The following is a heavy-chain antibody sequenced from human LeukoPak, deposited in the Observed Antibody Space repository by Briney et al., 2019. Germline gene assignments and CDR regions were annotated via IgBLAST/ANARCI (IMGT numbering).Heavy chain of an antibody. V-gene: IGHV4-31*03. Sequence: PSQTLSLTCTVSGGSISSGGYYWGWIRQHPGKGLEWIGHIYYSGSTYYNPSLKSRVTISVDTSKNQFSLKLSSVTAADTAVYYCARGITYYDFWSGHAFDYWGQGTLVTVSS. CDR3: ARGITYYDFWSGHAFDY. J-gene: IGHJ4*02. CDR1: GGSISSGGYY. D-gene: IGHD3-3*01. CDR2: IYYSGST.